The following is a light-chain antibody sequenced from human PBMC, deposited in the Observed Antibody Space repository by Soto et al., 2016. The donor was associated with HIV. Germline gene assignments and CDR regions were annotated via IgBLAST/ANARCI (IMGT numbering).Light chain of an antibody. CDR1: SLRSYH. Sequence: SSELTQDPAVSVALGQTVKITCQGDSLRSYHATWYQQKPGQAPVFVIYGQSNRPSGIPDRFSGSSSGNTASLTITGAQAEDEADYYCMSRDNNTNPVIFGGGTKLTVL. J-gene: IGLJ2*01. CDR2: GQS. V-gene: IGLV3-19*01. CDR3: MSRDNNTNPVI.